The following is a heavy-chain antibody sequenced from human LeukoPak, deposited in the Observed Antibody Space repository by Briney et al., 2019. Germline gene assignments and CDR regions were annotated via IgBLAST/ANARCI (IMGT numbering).Heavy chain of an antibody. CDR3: ARRGGDDQWDV. D-gene: IGHD3-16*01. CDR1: GFIFSTYA. Sequence: PGGSLRLSCAASGFIFSTYAMHWVRQAPGKGLEWVTVISYDGNNKYYADSVKGRFTISRDNSKNTLYLQMNSLRVEDTAVYYCARRGGDDQWDVWAKGPRSPSP. J-gene: IGHJ6*02. V-gene: IGHV3-30-3*01. CDR2: ISYDGNNK.